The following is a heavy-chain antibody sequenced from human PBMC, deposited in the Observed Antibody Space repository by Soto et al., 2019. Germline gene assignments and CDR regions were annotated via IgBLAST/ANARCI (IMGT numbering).Heavy chain of an antibody. CDR1: GGSFCSYY. CDR3: ARDQNGTTAFDH. D-gene: IGHD1-1*01. Sequence: SETLSLICTVSGGSFCSYYWGWIRQPPGKGLEWIGYIYYSRSTNYNPSLKSRVTISVDTSKNQFSLKLSSVTAADTAVYYCARDQNGTTAFDHWGQGTLVTVSS. CDR2: IYYSRST. V-gene: IGHV4-59*01. J-gene: IGHJ5*02.